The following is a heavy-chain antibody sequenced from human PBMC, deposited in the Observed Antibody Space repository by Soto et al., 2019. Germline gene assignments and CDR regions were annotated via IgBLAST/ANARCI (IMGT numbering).Heavy chain of an antibody. CDR3: ARTVDDFWSGYQDY. CDR1: GFTFSSYA. D-gene: IGHD3-3*01. CDR2: ISYDGSNK. V-gene: IGHV3-30-3*01. Sequence: QVQLLESGGGVVQPGRSLRLSCAASGFTFSSYAMHWVRQAPGKGLEWVAVISYDGSNKYYADSVKGRFTISRDNSKNTLYLQMNSLRAEDTAVYYCARTVDDFWSGYQDYWGQGTLVTVSS. J-gene: IGHJ4*02.